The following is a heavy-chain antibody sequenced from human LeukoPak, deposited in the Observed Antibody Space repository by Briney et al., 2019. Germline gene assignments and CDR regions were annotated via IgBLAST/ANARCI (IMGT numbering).Heavy chain of an antibody. CDR1: GYTFTSYG. Sequence: ASVKVSCKASGYTFTSYGISWVRQAPGQGLEWMGWISAYNGNTNYAQKLQGRVTMTTDTSTSTAYMELRSLRSGDSAVYYCARDPSSGWHDYWGQGTLVTVSS. CDR2: ISAYNGNT. D-gene: IGHD6-19*01. CDR3: ARDPSSGWHDY. J-gene: IGHJ4*02. V-gene: IGHV1-18*01.